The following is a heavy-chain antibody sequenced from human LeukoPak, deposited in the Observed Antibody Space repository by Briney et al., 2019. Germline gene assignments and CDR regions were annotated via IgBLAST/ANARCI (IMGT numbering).Heavy chain of an antibody. CDR2: IWYDGSNK. Sequence: GGSLRLSCAASGFTFSSYGMHWVRQAPGKGLEWVAVIWYDGSNKYYADSVKGRFTISRDNSKNTLYLQMNSLRAEDTAVYYCAKGGEDNSGSYAPAGYFQHWGQGTLVTVSS. CDR3: AKGGEDNSGSYAPAGYFQH. CDR1: GFTFSSYG. D-gene: IGHD1-26*01. J-gene: IGHJ1*01. V-gene: IGHV3-33*06.